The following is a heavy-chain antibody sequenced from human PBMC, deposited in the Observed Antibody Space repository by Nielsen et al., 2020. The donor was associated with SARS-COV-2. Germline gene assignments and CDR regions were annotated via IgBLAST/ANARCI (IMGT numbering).Heavy chain of an antibody. CDR1: GGSISSGDYY. V-gene: IGHV4-30-4*01. D-gene: IGHD2-2*01. J-gene: IGHJ4*02. Sequence: SETLSLTCTVSGGSISSGDYYWSWIRQPPGKGLEWIGYIYYSGSTYYNPSLKSRVTISVDTSKNQFSLKLSSVTAADTAVHYCARVRPTDKYCSSTSCSNYFDYWGQGTLVTVSS. CDR2: IYYSGST. CDR3: ARVRPTDKYCSSTSCSNYFDY.